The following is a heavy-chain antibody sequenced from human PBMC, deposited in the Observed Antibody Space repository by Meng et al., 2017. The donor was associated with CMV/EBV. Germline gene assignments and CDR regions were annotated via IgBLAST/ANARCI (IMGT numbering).Heavy chain of an antibody. CDR2: ISSSGSTI. V-gene: IGHV3-48*03. J-gene: IGHJ6*02. CDR3: AKDEYSSSSGYYYGMDV. D-gene: IGHD6-6*01. Sequence: GESLKISCAASGFTFSSYEMNWVRQAPGKGLEWVSYISSSGSTIYYADSVKGRFTISRDNSKNTLYLQMNSLRAEDTAVYYCAKDEYSSSSGYYYGMDVWGQGTTVTVSS. CDR1: GFTFSSYE.